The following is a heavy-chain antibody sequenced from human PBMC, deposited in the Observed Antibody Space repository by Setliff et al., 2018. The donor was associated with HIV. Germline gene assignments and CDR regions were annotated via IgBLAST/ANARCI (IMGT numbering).Heavy chain of an antibody. CDR1: GGTFSSYA. Sequence: ASVKVSCKASGGTFSSYAITWVRQAPGQGLEWMGGIIPLHGIANYIQKFQGRVTITADKSTTTAYMELSSLRSEDTAVYYCARGVWELPPYYMDVWGKGTTVTVSS. V-gene: IGHV1-69*10. J-gene: IGHJ6*03. CDR2: IIPLHGIA. CDR3: ARGVWELPPYYMDV. D-gene: IGHD1-26*01.